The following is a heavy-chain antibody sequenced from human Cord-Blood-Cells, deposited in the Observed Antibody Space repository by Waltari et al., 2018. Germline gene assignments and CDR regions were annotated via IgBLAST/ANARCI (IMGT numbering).Heavy chain of an antibody. CDR1: GGSISSGGYS. V-gene: IGHV4-30-2*01. CDR3: ATSKAHPQKDAFDI. J-gene: IGHJ3*02. CDR2: IYHSGRT. Sequence: QLQLQESGSGLVKPSQTLSLTCAVSGGSISSGGYSWSWIRQPPGKGLEWNGYIYHSGRTYSKPALKSRVTMSVDRSKNQFSLKLSSVTAADTAVYYCATSKAHPQKDAFDIWGQGTMVTVSS.